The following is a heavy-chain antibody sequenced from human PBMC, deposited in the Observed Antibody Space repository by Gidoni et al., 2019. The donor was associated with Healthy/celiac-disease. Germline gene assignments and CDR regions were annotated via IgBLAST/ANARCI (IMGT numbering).Heavy chain of an antibody. V-gene: IGHV3-21*01. Sequence: EVQLVESGGGLVKPGGSLRLSCAASGFTFSSYSMNWVRQAPGKGLEWVSSISSSSSYIYYADSVKGRFTISRDNAKNSLYLQMNSLRAEDTAVYYCARDNSSGWFLSYAFDIWGQGTMVTVSS. CDR2: ISSSSSYI. D-gene: IGHD6-19*01. CDR1: GFTFSSYS. CDR3: ARDNSSGWFLSYAFDI. J-gene: IGHJ3*02.